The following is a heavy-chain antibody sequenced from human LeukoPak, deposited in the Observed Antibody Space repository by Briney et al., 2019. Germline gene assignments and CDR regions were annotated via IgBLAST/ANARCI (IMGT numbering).Heavy chain of an antibody. CDR1: DGSINSYY. CDR2: IYYNGNT. V-gene: IGHV4-59*01. D-gene: IGHD1-26*01. CDR3: ARGRSNYYGMDV. Sequence: SQTLSLTCSVSDGSINSYYWNWIRRPPGKGLEWIGYIYYNGNTNYSPSLKSRVTMSVDTSKNLFSLKVSSVTAADTAVYYCARGRSNYYGMDVWGQGTTVTVSS. J-gene: IGHJ6*02.